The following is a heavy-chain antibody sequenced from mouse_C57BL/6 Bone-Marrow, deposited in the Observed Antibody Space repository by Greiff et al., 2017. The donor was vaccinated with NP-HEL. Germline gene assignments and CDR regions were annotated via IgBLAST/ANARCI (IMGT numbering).Heavy chain of an antibody. CDR2: IHPNSGST. D-gene: IGHD2-3*01. V-gene: IGHV1-64*01. CDR3: ARWGWLPFDY. CDR1: GYTFTSYW. J-gene: IGHJ2*01. Sequence: QVQLQQPGAELVKPGASVKLSCKASGYTFTSYWMHWVKQRPGQGLEWIGMIHPNSGSTNYNEKFKSKATLPVDKSSSTAYMQLSSLTSEDSAVYYCARWGWLPFDYWGQGTTLTVSS.